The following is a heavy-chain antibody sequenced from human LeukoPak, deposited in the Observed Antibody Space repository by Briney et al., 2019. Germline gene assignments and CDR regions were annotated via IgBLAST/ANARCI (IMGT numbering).Heavy chain of an antibody. V-gene: IGHV4-34*01. J-gene: IGHJ5*02. CDR2: INHSGST. D-gene: IGHD3-10*01. Sequence: PSETLSLTCAVYGGSFSGYYWSWIRQPPGKGLEWIGEINHSGSTNYNPSLKSRVTKSVDTSKNQFSLKLSSVTAADTAVYYCARGAILWFGDNWFDPWGQGTLVTVSS. CDR1: GGSFSGYY. CDR3: ARGAILWFGDNWFDP.